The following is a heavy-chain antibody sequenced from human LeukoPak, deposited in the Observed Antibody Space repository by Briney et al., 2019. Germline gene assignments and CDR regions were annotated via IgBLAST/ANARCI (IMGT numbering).Heavy chain of an antibody. CDR2: ISGSGGDT. CDR3: AKKGATTGDFDY. J-gene: IGHJ4*02. Sequence: QSGGSLRLSCAASGFTFSNFLMTWDRQAPGKGPEWVSAISGSGGDTYYADSVKGRFTISRDNSKNTLYLQMNSLRAEDTAVYYCAKKGATTGDFDYWGQGTLVTVSS. V-gene: IGHV3-23*01. D-gene: IGHD1-26*01. CDR1: GFTFSNFL.